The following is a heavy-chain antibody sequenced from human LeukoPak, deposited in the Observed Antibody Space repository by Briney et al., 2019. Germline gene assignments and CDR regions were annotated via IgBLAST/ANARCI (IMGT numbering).Heavy chain of an antibody. D-gene: IGHD3-10*01. V-gene: IGHV3-11*01. Sequence: GGSLRLSCAASGFTFSNYYMSWIRQAPGKGLEWASYISSSGSTIYYADSVKGRFTISRDNAKNSLYLQMNSLRAEDTAVYYCARGTDIMVRGVISSWGQGTLVTVSS. CDR3: ARGTDIMVRGVISS. CDR1: GFTFSNYY. J-gene: IGHJ5*02. CDR2: ISSSGSTI.